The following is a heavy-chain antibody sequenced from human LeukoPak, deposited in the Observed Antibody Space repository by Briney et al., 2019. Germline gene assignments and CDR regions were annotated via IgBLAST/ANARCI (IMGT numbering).Heavy chain of an antibody. CDR2: IYTSGST. CDR1: GGSISSYY. CDR3: ARSGLMVRGVIPFDY. V-gene: IGHV4-4*07. J-gene: IGHJ4*02. D-gene: IGHD3-10*01. Sequence: PSETLSLTCTVSGGSISSYYWSWIRQPAGKGLEWIGRIYTSGSTIYNPSLKSRVTMSVDTSKNQFSLKLSSVTAADTAVYYCARSGLMVRGVIPFDYWGQGTLVTVSS.